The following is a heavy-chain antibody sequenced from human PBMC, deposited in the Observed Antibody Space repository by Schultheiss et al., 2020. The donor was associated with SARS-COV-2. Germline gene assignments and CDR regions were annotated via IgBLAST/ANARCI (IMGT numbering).Heavy chain of an antibody. D-gene: IGHD6-19*01. CDR3: AREVAGPGDY. CDR2: IYSGGNT. Sequence: GGSLRLSCAASGFTVSSNYMSWVRQAPGKGLEWVSVIYSGGNTYYADSVKGRFTISRDNAKNSLYLQMNSLRAEDTAVYYCAREVAGPGDYWGQGTLVTVSS. V-gene: IGHV3-66*01. J-gene: IGHJ4*02. CDR1: GFTVSSNY.